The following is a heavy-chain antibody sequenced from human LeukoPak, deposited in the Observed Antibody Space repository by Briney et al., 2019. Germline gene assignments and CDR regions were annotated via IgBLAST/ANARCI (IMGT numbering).Heavy chain of an antibody. CDR1: GGSFSGYY. CDR2: INHSGST. V-gene: IGHV4-34*01. D-gene: IGHD2-21*01. Sequence: PSETLSLTCAVYGGSFSGYYWSWIRQPPGKGLERIGEINHSGSTNYNPSLKSRVTISVDTSKNQFSLKLSSVTAADTAVYYCARHLLIPSIDAFDIWGQGTMVTVSS. J-gene: IGHJ3*02. CDR3: ARHLLIPSIDAFDI.